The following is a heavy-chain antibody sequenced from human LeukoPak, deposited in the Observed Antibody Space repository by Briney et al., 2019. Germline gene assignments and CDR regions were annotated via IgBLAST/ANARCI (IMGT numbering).Heavy chain of an antibody. CDR2: INPSGGST. J-gene: IGHJ6*03. D-gene: IGHD4-11*01. CDR1: GYTFTSYY. Sequence: ASVKVSCKASGYTFTSYYMHWVRQAPGQGLEWMGIINPSGGSTSYAQKFQGRVTMTRDMSTSTVYMELSSLRSEDTAVYYCARNSNYGYYYMDVWGKGTTVTVS. V-gene: IGHV1-46*01. CDR3: ARNSNYGYYYMDV.